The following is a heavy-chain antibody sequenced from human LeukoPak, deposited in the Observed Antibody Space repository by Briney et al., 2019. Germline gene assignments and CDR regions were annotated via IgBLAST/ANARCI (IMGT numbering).Heavy chain of an antibody. J-gene: IGHJ3*02. D-gene: IGHD3-9*01. CDR2: ISGSGVNT. V-gene: IGHV3-23*01. Sequence: GGSLRLSCAASGFTFSTYIMNWVRQAPGKGLEWVSTISGSGVNTHYADSVKGRFTISSDNSSNTLFLQMDSLRAEDTAIYYCAKADDIYAFHIWGHGTLVTVSS. CDR3: AKADDIYAFHI. CDR1: GFTFSTYI.